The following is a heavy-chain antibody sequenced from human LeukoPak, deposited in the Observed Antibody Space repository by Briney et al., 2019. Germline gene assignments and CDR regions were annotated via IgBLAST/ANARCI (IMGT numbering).Heavy chain of an antibody. D-gene: IGHD1-26*01. CDR3: ATGPRPVGATTFNY. J-gene: IGHJ4*02. Sequence: ASVNVSCKVSGYTLTELSMHWVRQAPGKGLEWMGGFDPEDGETIYAQKFQGRVTMTEDTSTDTAYMELSSLRSEDTAVYYCATGPRPVGATTFNYWGQGTLVTVSS. V-gene: IGHV1-24*01. CDR2: FDPEDGET. CDR1: GYTLTELS.